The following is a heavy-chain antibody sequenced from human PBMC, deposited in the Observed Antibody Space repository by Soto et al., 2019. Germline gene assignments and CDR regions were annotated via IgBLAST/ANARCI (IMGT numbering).Heavy chain of an antibody. D-gene: IGHD3-22*01. CDR3: ARDPGRDSPIDY. Sequence: QVQQVDSGGGVVQPGRSLRLSCTASGFTLSDYGMHWVRQAPGKGLEWVAVIWHDGGEKYYADSVTGRFTISRDNSKNTVHLQIDSLGTEDTALYYCARDPGRDSPIDYWGQGTLVTVSS. CDR2: IWHDGGEK. J-gene: IGHJ4*02. V-gene: IGHV3-33*01. CDR1: GFTLSDYG.